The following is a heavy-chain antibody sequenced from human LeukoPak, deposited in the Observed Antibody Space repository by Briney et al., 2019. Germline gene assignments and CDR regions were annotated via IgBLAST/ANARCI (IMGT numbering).Heavy chain of an antibody. CDR3: ARDAYYSSGTYFDS. CDR2: ISKDGSDK. D-gene: IGHD3-10*01. V-gene: IGHV3-30*01. J-gene: IGHJ4*02. CDR1: GFTFTNYA. Sequence: GSLRLSCAASGFTFTNYAMHWVRQAPGKGLKWVTVISKDGSDKNYADSVKGRFTISRDNSVNTLFLQMNSLRTDDTAVYFCARDAYYSSGTYFDSWGQGTLVTVSS.